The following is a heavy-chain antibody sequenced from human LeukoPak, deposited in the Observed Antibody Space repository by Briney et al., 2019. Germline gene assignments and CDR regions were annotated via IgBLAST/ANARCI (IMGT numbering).Heavy chain of an antibody. CDR1: GFTFSSYA. J-gene: IGHJ4*02. CDR2: VSRSGNKT. Sequence: GGSLRLSCAASGFTFSSYAMSWVRQAPGKGLEWVSTVSRSGNKTYYADSVKGRFTISRDNAKNSLFLQMNSLRADDTAVYYCARGPSTLFDFWGQGTLVTVSS. CDR3: ARGPSTLFDF. D-gene: IGHD2-2*01. V-gene: IGHV3-23*01.